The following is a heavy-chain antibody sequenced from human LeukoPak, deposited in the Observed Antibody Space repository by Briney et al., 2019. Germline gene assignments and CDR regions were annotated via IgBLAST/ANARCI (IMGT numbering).Heavy chain of an antibody. CDR2: IKSKTDGGTT. CDR1: GFTFSNAW. D-gene: IGHD3-3*01. Sequence: PGGSLRLSCAASGFTFSNAWMSWVRQAPGKGLEWVGRIKSKTDGGTTDYAAPVKGGFTISRDDSKNTLYLQMNSLKTEDTAVYYCTTQRSITIFGVVTSNSFDPWGQGTLVTVSS. J-gene: IGHJ5*02. V-gene: IGHV3-15*01. CDR3: TTQRSITIFGVVTSNSFDP.